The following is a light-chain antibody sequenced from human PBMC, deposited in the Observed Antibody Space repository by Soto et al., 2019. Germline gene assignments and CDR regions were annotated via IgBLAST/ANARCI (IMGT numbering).Light chain of an antibody. V-gene: IGKV3-15*01. CDR1: QSISGA. J-gene: IGKJ4*02. CDR2: GAS. Sequence: DIEMTQSPATLSASLGGGVTMSCRASQSISGALAWYQQKPGQAPRLLIYGASTWASSFPARFSGSGSGTDFTLTISRLEPEDFAVYYCQQYGSSRRTFGGGTKVDI. CDR3: QQYGSSRRT.